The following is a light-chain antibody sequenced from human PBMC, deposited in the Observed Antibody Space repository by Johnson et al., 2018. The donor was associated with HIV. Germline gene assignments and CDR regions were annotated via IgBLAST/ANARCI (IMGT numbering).Light chain of an antibody. J-gene: IGLJ1*01. CDR1: SSNIGSNY. V-gene: IGLV1-51*01. CDR3: GTWDSSLSGV. Sequence: QSVLTQPPSVSAAPGQTVTISCSGSSSNIGSNYVYWYQQVPGTAPKLLIYDNNKRPAGIPDRFSGSKSGTSATLAITGLQTGDEADYYCGTWDSSLSGVFGTGTKVTV. CDR2: DNN.